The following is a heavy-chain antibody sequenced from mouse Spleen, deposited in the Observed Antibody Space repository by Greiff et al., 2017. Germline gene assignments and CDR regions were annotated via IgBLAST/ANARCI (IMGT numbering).Heavy chain of an antibody. J-gene: IGHJ4*01. CDR1: GYAFSSSW. V-gene: IGHV1-82*01. Sequence: VQLQQSGPELVKPGASVKISCKASGYAFSSSWMNWVKQRPGKGLEWIGRIYPGDGDTNYNGKFKGKATLTADKSSSTAYMQLSSLTSEDSAVYFCARGLTGGVYYAMDYWGQGTSVTVSS. D-gene: IGHD4-1*01. CDR2: IYPGDGDT. CDR3: ARGLTGGVYYAMDY.